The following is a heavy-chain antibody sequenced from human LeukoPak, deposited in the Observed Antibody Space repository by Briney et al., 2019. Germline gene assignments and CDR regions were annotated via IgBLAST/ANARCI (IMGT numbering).Heavy chain of an antibody. D-gene: IGHD3-10*01. Sequence: GESLKISCKGSGYSFTSYWIGWVRQMPGKGLEWMGIIYPGDSDTRYSPSFQGQVTIAADKSISTAYLQWSSLKASDTAMCYCARGGSGSYSPSDWFDPWGQGTLVTVSS. CDR2: IYPGDSDT. CDR1: GYSFTSYW. J-gene: IGHJ5*02. V-gene: IGHV5-51*01. CDR3: ARGGSGSYSPSDWFDP.